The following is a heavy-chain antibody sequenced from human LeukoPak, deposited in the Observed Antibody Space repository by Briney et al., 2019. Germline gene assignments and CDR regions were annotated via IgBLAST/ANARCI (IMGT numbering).Heavy chain of an antibody. CDR2: ISGSGGST. D-gene: IGHD5-12*01. CDR3: ARKWLQPQDY. J-gene: IGHJ4*02. V-gene: IGHV3-23*01. CDR1: GFTFSSYA. Sequence: YPGGSLRLSCAASGFTFSSYAMSWVRQAPGKGLEWVSAISGSGGSTYYADSVKGRFTISRDNAKNSLYLQMNSLRAEDTALYYCARKWLQPQDYWGQGTLVTVSS.